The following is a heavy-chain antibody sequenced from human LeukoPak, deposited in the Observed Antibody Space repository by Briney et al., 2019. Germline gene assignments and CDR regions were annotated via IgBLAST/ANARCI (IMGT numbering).Heavy chain of an antibody. CDR3: TTGPYYYDSSGYYRGNFDY. V-gene: IGHV3-15*01. Sequence: PGGSLRLSCAASGFTFSSYAMSWVRQAPGKGLEWVGRIKSKTDGGTTDYAAPVKGRFTISRDDSKNTLYLQMNSLKTEDTAVYYCTTGPYYYDSSGYYRGNFDYWGQGTLVTVSS. CDR1: GFTFSSYA. D-gene: IGHD3-22*01. CDR2: IKSKTDGGTT. J-gene: IGHJ4*02.